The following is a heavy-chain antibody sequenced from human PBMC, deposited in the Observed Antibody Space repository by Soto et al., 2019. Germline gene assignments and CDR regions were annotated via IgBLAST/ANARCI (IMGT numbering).Heavy chain of an antibody. J-gene: IGHJ4*02. CDR1: GGSISSSSYY. Sequence: SETLSLTCTVSGGSISSSSYYWGWIRQPPGKGLEWIGSIYYSGSTYYNPSLKSRVTISVDTSKNQFSLKLSSVTAADTAVYYCAHSSSWTTLYYFDYWGQGTLVTVSS. CDR3: AHSSSWTTLYYFDY. V-gene: IGHV4-39*01. CDR2: IYYSGST. D-gene: IGHD6-13*01.